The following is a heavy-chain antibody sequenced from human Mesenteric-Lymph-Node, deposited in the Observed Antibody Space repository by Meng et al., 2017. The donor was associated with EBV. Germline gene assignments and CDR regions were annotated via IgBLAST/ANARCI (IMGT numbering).Heavy chain of an antibody. D-gene: IGHD2/OR15-2a*01. CDR3: AHSFTTIGHWFDY. CDR2: IYCVGER. J-gene: IGHJ5*01. CDR1: GVYIGTIGVA. V-gene: IGHV2-5*02. Sequence: TLKERGHTCMGHSQPITMICTLCGVYIGTIGVAVGWIRQPQGQELEWHAIIYCVGERHYSQSLKRRITITMYTYKTKVILTMNMVYPVDTATYYCAHSFTTIGHWFDYWGQGALVTVSS.